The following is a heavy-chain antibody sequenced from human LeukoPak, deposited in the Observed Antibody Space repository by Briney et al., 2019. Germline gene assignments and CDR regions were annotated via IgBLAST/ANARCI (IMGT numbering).Heavy chain of an antibody. CDR1: GFIFSSYW. Sequence: GGSLRLSCAASGFIFSSYWMHWVRHAPGKGLAWVSRINTDGSSTSYADSVKGRFTISRDNAKNSLYLQMNSLRAEDTAVYYCARVTYYYDSSGYSESQHYYFDYWGQGTLVTVSS. J-gene: IGHJ4*02. D-gene: IGHD3-22*01. CDR2: INTDGSST. V-gene: IGHV3-74*01. CDR3: ARVTYYYDSSGYSESQHYYFDY.